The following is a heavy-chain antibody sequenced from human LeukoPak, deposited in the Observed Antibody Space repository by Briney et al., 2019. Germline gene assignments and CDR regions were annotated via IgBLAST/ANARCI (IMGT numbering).Heavy chain of an antibody. D-gene: IGHD3-16*01. CDR3: ARIMITFGGVPHYYYYMDV. Sequence: SETLSLTCTVSGGSISSSSYYWGWIRQPPGKGLEWIGSIYYSGSTYYNPSLKSRVTISVDTSKNQFSLKLSPVTAADTAVYYCARIMITFGGVPHYYYYMDVWGKGTTVTVSS. J-gene: IGHJ6*03. V-gene: IGHV4-39*01. CDR2: IYYSGST. CDR1: GGSISSSSYY.